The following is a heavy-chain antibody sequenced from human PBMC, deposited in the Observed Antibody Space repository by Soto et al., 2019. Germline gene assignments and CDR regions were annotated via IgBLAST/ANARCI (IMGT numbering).Heavy chain of an antibody. Sequence: SETLSLTCTVSGDSISPYYWTWIRQPPGKGLEWIGYIYYSGSTNYNPSLKSRVTISVDTSKNQFSLKLSSVTAADTAVYYCARDRSIIWFGEPVNPRTEHYYYYYGMDVWGQGTTVTVSS. V-gene: IGHV4-59*01. CDR1: GDSISPYY. J-gene: IGHJ6*02. CDR2: IYYSGST. D-gene: IGHD3-10*01. CDR3: ARDRSIIWFGEPVNPRTEHYYYYYGMDV.